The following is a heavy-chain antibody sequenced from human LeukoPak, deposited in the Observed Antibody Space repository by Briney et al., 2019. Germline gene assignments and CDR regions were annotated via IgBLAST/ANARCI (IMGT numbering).Heavy chain of an antibody. D-gene: IGHD6-13*01. Sequence: QAGGSLRLSCAASEFSFSTYGMNWVRQAPGKGLEWVSYISSSSRSIYYADSVRGRFTISRDNAKNSLYLQMNSLRAEDTAVYYCARDTTSSSRGDYFDYWGQGTLVTVSS. J-gene: IGHJ4*02. CDR1: EFSFSTYG. CDR2: ISSSSRSI. V-gene: IGHV3-48*01. CDR3: ARDTTSSSRGDYFDY.